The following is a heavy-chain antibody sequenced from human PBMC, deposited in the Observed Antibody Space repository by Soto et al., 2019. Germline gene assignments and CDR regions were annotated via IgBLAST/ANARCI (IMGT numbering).Heavy chain of an antibody. CDR1: GGSISGYY. D-gene: IGHD3-22*01. CDR2: MYNTGST. Sequence: SETLSLTCTVSGGSISGYYWSWIRQPPGKGLEWIGYMYNTGSTVYNPSFKSRVTISVDTSKNQFSLKLNSVTAADTAVYYCAANRGYNYYYGMDVWGQGTTVTVSS. CDR3: AANRGYNYYYGMDV. V-gene: IGHV4-59*01. J-gene: IGHJ6*02.